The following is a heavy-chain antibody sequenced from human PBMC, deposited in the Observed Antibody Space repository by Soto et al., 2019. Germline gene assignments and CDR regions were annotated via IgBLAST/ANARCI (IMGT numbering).Heavy chain of an antibody. CDR1: GFTFSSYA. CDR3: ARESYSFGRAFDI. D-gene: IGHD5-18*01. Sequence: HPGGSLRRSCAASGFTFSSYAMHWVRQAPGKGLEYVSAISSNGGSTYYADSVKGRFTISRDNSKNTLYLQMGSLRAEDVAVYYCARESYSFGRAFDIWGHGTLVTVSS. V-gene: IGHV3-64*02. CDR2: ISSNGGST. J-gene: IGHJ4*01.